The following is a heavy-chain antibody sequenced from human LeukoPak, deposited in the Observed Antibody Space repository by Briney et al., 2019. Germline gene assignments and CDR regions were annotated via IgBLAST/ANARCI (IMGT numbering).Heavy chain of an antibody. V-gene: IGHV3-23*01. CDR2: ISGSGGST. D-gene: IGHD3-22*01. CDR3: AKGIRYDSSGYYNWFDP. J-gene: IGHJ5*02. CDR1: GFTFSSYD. Sequence: SGGSLRLSCAASGFTFSSYDMSWVRQAPGKGLEWVSAISGSGGSTYYADSVEGRFTISRDNSKNTLYLQMNSLRAEDTAVYYCAKGIRYDSSGYYNWFDPWGQGTLVTVSS.